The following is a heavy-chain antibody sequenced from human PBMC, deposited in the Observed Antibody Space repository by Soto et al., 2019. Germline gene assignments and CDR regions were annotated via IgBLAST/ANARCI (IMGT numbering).Heavy chain of an antibody. Sequence: SETLSLTCTVSGGSISSGGYYWSWIRQHPGKGLEWIGYIYYSGSTYYNPSLKSRVTISVDTSKNQFPLKLSSVTAADTAVYYCARDRDGAHPNGMDVWGQGTTVTVSS. D-gene: IGHD2-8*01. J-gene: IGHJ6*02. CDR1: GGSISSGGYY. V-gene: IGHV4-31*03. CDR2: IYYSGST. CDR3: ARDRDGAHPNGMDV.